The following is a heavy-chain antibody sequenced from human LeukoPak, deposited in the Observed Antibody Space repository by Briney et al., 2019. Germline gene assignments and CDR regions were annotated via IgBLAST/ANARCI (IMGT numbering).Heavy chain of an antibody. J-gene: IGHJ4*02. CDR1: GLTFANTW. Sequence: PGGSLRLSCTASGLTFANTWLSWVRQAPGKGLEWVGRVQDTINGGTTDYAAPVKGRFTISRDDSRNTLYLQMNSLRSEDSAMYYCVKDGVWGQGTLVTVSS. CDR2: VQDTINGGTT. CDR3: VKDGV. D-gene: IGHD3-3*01. V-gene: IGHV3-15*01.